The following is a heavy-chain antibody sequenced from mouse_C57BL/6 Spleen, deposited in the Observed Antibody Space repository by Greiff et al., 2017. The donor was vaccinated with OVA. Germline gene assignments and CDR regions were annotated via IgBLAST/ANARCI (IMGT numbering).Heavy chain of an antibody. CDR2: ISSGGDYI. CDR1: GFTFSSYA. Sequence: EVHLVESGEGLVKPGGSLKLSCAASGFTFSSYAMSWVRQTPEKRLEWVAYISSGGDYIYYADTVKGRFTISRDNARNTLYLQMSSLKSEDTAMYYCTRGDYYGSSSGLDYWGQGTTLTVSS. CDR3: TRGDYYGSSSGLDY. J-gene: IGHJ2*01. V-gene: IGHV5-9-1*02. D-gene: IGHD1-1*01.